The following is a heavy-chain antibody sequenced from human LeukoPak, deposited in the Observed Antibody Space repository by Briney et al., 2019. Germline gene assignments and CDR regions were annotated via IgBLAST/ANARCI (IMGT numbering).Heavy chain of an antibody. Sequence: GRSLRLSCTASGFTFGDYAMSWVRQAPGKGLEWVGFIRSKAYGGTTEYAASVKGRFTISRDDSKSIAYLQMNSLKTEDTAVYYCTREDSSGLGWGYWGQGTLVTVSS. J-gene: IGHJ4*02. CDR1: GFTFGDYA. D-gene: IGHD6-19*01. CDR3: TREDSSGLGWGY. CDR2: IRSKAYGGTT. V-gene: IGHV3-49*04.